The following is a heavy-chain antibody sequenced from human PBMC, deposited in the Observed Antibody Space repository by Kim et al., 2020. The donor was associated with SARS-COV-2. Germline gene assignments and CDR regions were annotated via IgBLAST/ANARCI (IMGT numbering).Heavy chain of an antibody. D-gene: IGHD3-10*01. CDR3: AKGRGDHSG. CDR1: GFTFSFYD. Sequence: GGSLRLSCAASGFTFSFYDMTWVRQAPRKGLEWVSSSSGSTTDYRTYYADSVKGRFTVSRDNSKNTLYLQMNSLTADDTALYYCAKGRGDHSGWGRGTLV. J-gene: IGHJ4*02. CDR2: SSGSTTDYRT. V-gene: IGHV3-23*01.